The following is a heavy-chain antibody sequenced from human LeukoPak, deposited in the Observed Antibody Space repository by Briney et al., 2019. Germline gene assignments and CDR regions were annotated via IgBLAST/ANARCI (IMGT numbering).Heavy chain of an antibody. J-gene: IGHJ6*02. CDR1: GYTFNSYG. CDR3: ARASRETYYDILTGPRFDYYYGMDV. Sequence: GASVKVSCKASGYTFNSYGISWVRQAPGQGLEWMGWISAYNGNTKYAQSLQDRLTMTTDTSTSTAYMELRSLRSDDTAVYYCARASRETYYDILTGPRFDYYYGMDVWGQGTTVTVSS. CDR2: ISAYNGNT. V-gene: IGHV1-18*01. D-gene: IGHD3-9*01.